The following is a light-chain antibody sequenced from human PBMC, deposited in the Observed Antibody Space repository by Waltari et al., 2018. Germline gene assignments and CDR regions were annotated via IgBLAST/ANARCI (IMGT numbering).Light chain of an antibody. Sequence: QSALTQPASVSGSPGQSIPISCNGTSSVVAGYDLVSWYQQHPGKAPKVMIYEVTKRPSEISNRFSGSKSGNTASLTISGLQAEDEADYYCCSYAGSSILVFGGGTKLTVL. J-gene: IGLJ2*01. CDR2: EVT. CDR1: SSVVAGYDL. V-gene: IGLV2-23*02. CDR3: CSYAGSSILV.